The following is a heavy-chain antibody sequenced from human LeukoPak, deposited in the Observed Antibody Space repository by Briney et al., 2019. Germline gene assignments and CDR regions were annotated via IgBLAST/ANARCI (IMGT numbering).Heavy chain of an antibody. J-gene: IGHJ3*02. CDR1: GYSFTSYW. D-gene: IGHD4-23*01. V-gene: IGHV5-51*01. CDR3: ARPSVYGGNSSPWAFDI. CDR2: IYPGDSDT. Sequence: GESLKISCKGSGYSFTSYWIGWVRQMPGKGLEWMGIIYPGDSDTRYSPPFQGQVTTSADKSISAAYLQWSSLKASDTAVYYCARPSVYGGNSSPWAFDIWGQGTMVTVSS.